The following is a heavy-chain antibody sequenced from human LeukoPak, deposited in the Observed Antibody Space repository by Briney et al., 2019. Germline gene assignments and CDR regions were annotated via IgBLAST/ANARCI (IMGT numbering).Heavy chain of an antibody. CDR3: ARDEQDSSSWYARWFDP. CDR1: GGTFSSYT. V-gene: IGHV1-69*13. J-gene: IGHJ5*02. D-gene: IGHD6-13*01. Sequence: GASVKVSCKASGGTFSSYTISWVRQAPGQGLEWMGGIIPIFGTPHYAQTFQGRVTITADESTSTAYMELSSLRSEDTAVYYCARDEQDSSSWYARWFDPWGQGTLVTVPS. CDR2: IIPIFGTP.